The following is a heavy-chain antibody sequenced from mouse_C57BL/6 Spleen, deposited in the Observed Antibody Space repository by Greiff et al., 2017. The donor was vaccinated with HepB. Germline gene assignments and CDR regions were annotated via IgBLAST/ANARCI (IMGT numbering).Heavy chain of an antibody. V-gene: IGHV5-6*01. Sequence: DVHLVESGGDLVKPGGSLKLSCAASGFTFSSYGMSWVRQTPDKRLEWVATISSGGSYTYYPDSVKGRFTISRDNAKNTLYLQMSSLKSEDTAMYYCARRGDSSGPYYYAMDYWGQGTSVTVSS. CDR3: ARRGDSSGPYYYAMDY. J-gene: IGHJ4*01. D-gene: IGHD3-2*02. CDR2: ISSGGSYT. CDR1: GFTFSSYG.